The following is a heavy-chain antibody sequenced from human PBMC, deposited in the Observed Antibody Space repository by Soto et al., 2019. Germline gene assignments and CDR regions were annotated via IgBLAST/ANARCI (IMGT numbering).Heavy chain of an antibody. V-gene: IGHV4-30-4*01. D-gene: IGHD3-22*01. J-gene: IGHJ6*02. CDR1: GGSISSGDHY. Sequence: SETLSLTCTVSGGSISSGDHYWSWIRQSPGKGLEWIGYIYHSGNTYYNPSLKSRVSISVDTSKNQFSLHLSSVTAADTAVYFCARDQYYYESSGYGSSYGLDVWGQGTTVTVSS. CDR2: IYHSGNT. CDR3: ARDQYYYESSGYGSSYGLDV.